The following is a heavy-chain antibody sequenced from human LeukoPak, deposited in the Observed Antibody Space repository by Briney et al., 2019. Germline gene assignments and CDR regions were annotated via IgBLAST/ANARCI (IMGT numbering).Heavy chain of an antibody. V-gene: IGHV4-59*01. J-gene: IGHJ6*02. D-gene: IGHD3-10*01. Sequence: SETLSLTCTVSGGSISSYYWSWIRQPPGKGLEWIGYIYYSGSTNYNPSLKSRVTISVDTSKNQFSLKLSSVTAADTAVYYCARDQYPGMVRGVLDVWGQGTTVTVSS. CDR2: IYYSGST. CDR3: ARDQYPGMVRGVLDV. CDR1: GGSISSYY.